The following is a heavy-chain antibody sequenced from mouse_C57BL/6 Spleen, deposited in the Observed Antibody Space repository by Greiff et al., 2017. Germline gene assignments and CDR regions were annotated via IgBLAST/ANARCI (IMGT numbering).Heavy chain of an antibody. D-gene: IGHD1-1*01. V-gene: IGHV3-6*01. CDR3: ARDYYGSSFTTWFAY. CDR1: GYSITSGYY. J-gene: IGHJ3*01. Sequence: EVHLVESGPGLVKPSQSLSLTCSVTGYSITSGYYWNWIRQFPGNKLEWMGYISYDGSNNYNPSLKNRISITRDTSKNQFFLKLNSVTTEDTATYYCARDYYGSSFTTWFAYWGQGTLVTVSA. CDR2: ISYDGSN.